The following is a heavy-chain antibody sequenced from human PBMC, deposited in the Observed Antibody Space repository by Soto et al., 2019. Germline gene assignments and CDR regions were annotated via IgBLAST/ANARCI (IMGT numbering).Heavy chain of an antibody. V-gene: IGHV1-2*04. CDR1: GYTFTGYY. J-gene: IGHJ6*02. CDR3: ARAGSSWYYGMDV. CDR2: INPNSGGT. D-gene: IGHD6-13*01. Sequence: GASVKVSCKASGYTFTGYYMYWVRQAPGQGLEWMGWINPNSGGTNYAQKFQGWVTMTRDTSISTAYMELSRLRSDDTAVYYCARAGSSWYYGMDVWGQGTTVTVSS.